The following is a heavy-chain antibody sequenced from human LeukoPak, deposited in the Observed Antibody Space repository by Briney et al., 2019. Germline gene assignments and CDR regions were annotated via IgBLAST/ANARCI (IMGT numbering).Heavy chain of an antibody. CDR3: ARHATTDFWSGYYSLGGYYYYYYMDV. J-gene: IGHJ6*03. CDR2: IYPGDSDT. V-gene: IGHV5-51*01. Sequence: GESLKISCKGSRYSFPSYWIGWVRQMPGKGLEWMGIIYPGDSDTRYSPSFQGQVTISADKSISTAYLQWSSLKASDTAMYYCARHATTDFWSGYYSLGGYYYYYYMDVWGKGTTVTVSS. CDR1: RYSFPSYW. D-gene: IGHD3-3*01.